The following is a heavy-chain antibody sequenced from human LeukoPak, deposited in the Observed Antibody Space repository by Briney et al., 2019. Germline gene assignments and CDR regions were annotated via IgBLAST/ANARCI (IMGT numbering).Heavy chain of an antibody. V-gene: IGHV4-59*01. Sequence: SETLSLTCTVSGGSISDNYWSWIRQPPGKGLEWLSYIFYSGATKYNPSLKSRVTTSFDTSRKQFSLRLRSVTAADTAVYYCARNNNFVGTTNNDAFDIWGQGTIVTVS. CDR2: IFYSGAT. J-gene: IGHJ3*02. CDR3: ARNNNFVGTTNNDAFDI. CDR1: GGSISDNY. D-gene: IGHD1-26*01.